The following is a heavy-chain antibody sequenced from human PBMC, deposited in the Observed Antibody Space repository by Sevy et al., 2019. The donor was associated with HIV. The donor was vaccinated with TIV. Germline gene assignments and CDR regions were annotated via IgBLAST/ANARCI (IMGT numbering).Heavy chain of an antibody. J-gene: IGHJ3*02. CDR1: GFTFSSYS. D-gene: IGHD6-13*01. Sequence: GGSLRLSCAASGFTFSSYSMNWVRQAPGKGLEWGSSISSSSSYIYYADSVKGRFTISRDNAKNSLYLQMNSLRAEDTAVYYCARVGGYSSSWGAFDIWGQGTMVTVSS. CDR2: ISSSSSYI. V-gene: IGHV3-21*01. CDR3: ARVGGYSSSWGAFDI.